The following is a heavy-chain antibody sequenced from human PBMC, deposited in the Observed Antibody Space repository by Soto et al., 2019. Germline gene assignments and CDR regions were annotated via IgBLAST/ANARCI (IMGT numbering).Heavy chain of an antibody. CDR2: ISWNSGSI. CDR1: GFTFDDYA. D-gene: IGHD6-25*01. CDR3: AKDIGPSLSDNSGAFDI. V-gene: IGHV3-9*01. J-gene: IGHJ3*02. Sequence: PGGSLGLSCAASGFTFDDYAMDGVRNAPGKGLEWVSGISWNSGSIGYADSVKGRFTISRDNAKNSLYLQMNSLRAEDTALYYCAKDIGPSLSDNSGAFDIWGQGTMVTVSS.